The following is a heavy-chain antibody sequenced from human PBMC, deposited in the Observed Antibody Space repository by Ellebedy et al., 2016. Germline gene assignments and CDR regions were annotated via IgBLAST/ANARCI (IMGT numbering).Heavy chain of an antibody. J-gene: IGHJ4*02. CDR3: ASGATTTSFDY. CDR2: IYPGDSDT. Sequence: GGSLRLSXKGSGYSFTSYWIGWVRQMPGKGLEWMGIIYPGDSDTRYSPSFQGQVTISADKSISTAYLQWSSLKASDTAMYYCASGATTTSFDYWGQGTLVTVSS. D-gene: IGHD1-1*01. CDR1: GYSFTSYW. V-gene: IGHV5-51*01.